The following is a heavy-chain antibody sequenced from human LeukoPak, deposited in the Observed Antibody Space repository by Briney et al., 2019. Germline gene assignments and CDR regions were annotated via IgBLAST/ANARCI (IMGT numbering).Heavy chain of an antibody. J-gene: IGHJ6*03. CDR3: ARAPLYSSGWYNYYYYYMDV. V-gene: IGHV3-11*04. D-gene: IGHD6-19*01. CDR1: GFTFSDYY. Sequence: GGSLRLSCAASGFTFSDYYMSWIRQAPGKGLEWVSYISSSGSTIYYADSVKGRFTISRDNAKNSLYLQMNSLRAEDTAVYYCARAPLYSSGWYNYYYYYMDVWGKGTTVTVSS. CDR2: ISSSGSTI.